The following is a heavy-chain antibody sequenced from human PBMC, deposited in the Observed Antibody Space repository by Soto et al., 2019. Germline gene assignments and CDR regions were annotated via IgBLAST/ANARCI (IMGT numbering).Heavy chain of an antibody. J-gene: IGHJ5*02. CDR1: CYCFTSYG. CDR3: ARVRPGGYYDSSGQHWFDP. Sequence: ASGKVSGNASCYCFTSYGISWVRQAPGQGLEWMGWISAYNGNTNYAQKLQGRVTMTTDTSTSTAYMELRSLRSDDTAVYYCARVRPGGYYDSSGQHWFDPWGQGTLVTVSS. V-gene: IGHV1-18*01. D-gene: IGHD3-22*01. CDR2: ISAYNGNT.